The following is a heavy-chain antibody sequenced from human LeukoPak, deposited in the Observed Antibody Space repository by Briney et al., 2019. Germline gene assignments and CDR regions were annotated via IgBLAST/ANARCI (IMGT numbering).Heavy chain of an antibody. D-gene: IGHD3-10*01. Sequence: SETLSLTCTVSGYSISSGYYWGWIRQPPGKGLEWIGSIYHSGSTYYNPSLKSRVTISVDTSKNQFSLKLSSVTAADTAVYYCARTSGGSGSGSYHNVEYYYMDVWGKGTTVTVSS. CDR1: GYSISSGYY. V-gene: IGHV4-38-2*02. CDR2: IYHSGST. J-gene: IGHJ6*03. CDR3: ARTSGGSGSGSYHNVEYYYMDV.